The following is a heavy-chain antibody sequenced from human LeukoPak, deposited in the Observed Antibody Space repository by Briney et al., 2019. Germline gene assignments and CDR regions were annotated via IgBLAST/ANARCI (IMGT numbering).Heavy chain of an antibody. J-gene: IGHJ4*02. V-gene: IGHV4-61*02. D-gene: IGHD3-3*01. CDR3: ARWSIWPI. CDR2: IYTSGST. Sequence: SQTLSLTCTVSGGSISSGSYYWSWIRQPAGKGLEWIGRIYTSGSTNYNPSLKSRVTISVDTSKNQFSLKLSSVTAADTAVYYCARWSIWPIWGQGTLVTVSS. CDR1: GGSISSGSYY.